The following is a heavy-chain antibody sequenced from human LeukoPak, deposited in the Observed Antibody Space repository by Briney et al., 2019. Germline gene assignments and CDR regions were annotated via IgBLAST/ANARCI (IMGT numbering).Heavy chain of an antibody. D-gene: IGHD3-10*01. Sequence: PSETLSLTCTVYGGSISSYYWNWIRQPPGKGLEWIGYIYYSGSTNYNPSLKSRVTISVDTSKSQSSLKLSSVTAADTAVYYCARGPYGSDYWGRGTLVTVSS. CDR3: ARGPYGSDY. J-gene: IGHJ4*02. CDR1: GGSISSYY. V-gene: IGHV4-59*01. CDR2: IYYSGST.